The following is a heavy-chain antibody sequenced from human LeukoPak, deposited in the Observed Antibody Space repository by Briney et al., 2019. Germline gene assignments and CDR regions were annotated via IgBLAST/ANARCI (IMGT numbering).Heavy chain of an antibody. Sequence: SETLSPTCAVYGGSFSGYYWSWIRQPPGKGLEWIGEINHSGSTNYNPSLKSRVTISVDTSKNQFSLKLSSVTAADTAVYYCARGRRLVYCSSTSCYVHFDYWGQGTLVTVSS. CDR3: ARGRRLVYCSSTSCYVHFDY. CDR1: GGSFSGYY. CDR2: INHSGST. D-gene: IGHD2-2*01. J-gene: IGHJ4*02. V-gene: IGHV4-34*01.